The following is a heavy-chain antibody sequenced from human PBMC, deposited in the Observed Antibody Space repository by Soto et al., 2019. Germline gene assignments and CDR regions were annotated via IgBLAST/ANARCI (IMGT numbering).Heavy chain of an antibody. V-gene: IGHV1-46*03. J-gene: IGHJ6*02. CDR1: GYTFTSYY. CDR3: ASGSYSYGMDV. Sequence: ASVKVSCKASGYTFTSYYIHWVRQAPGQGLEWMGIINPSGDSTSYAQKFQGRVTMTRDTSTSTVYMELSSLRSEDTAVYCCASGSYSYGMDVWGQGTTVTVSS. CDR2: INPSGDST. D-gene: IGHD1-26*01.